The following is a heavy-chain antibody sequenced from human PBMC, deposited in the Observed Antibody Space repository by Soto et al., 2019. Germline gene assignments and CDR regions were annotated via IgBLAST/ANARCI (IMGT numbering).Heavy chain of an antibody. CDR2: ISAYNGNT. Sequence: QVQLVQSGAEVKKPGASVKVSCKASGYTFTSYGISWVRQAPGQGLEWMGWISAYNGNTNYAQKLQGRVTMTTDTSTSTAYMELRSLRSDDTAVYYCARESPIMITFGGVIDSDYYYYMDVWGKGTTVTVSS. CDR1: GYTFTSYG. CDR3: ARESPIMITFGGVIDSDYYYYMDV. D-gene: IGHD3-16*02. J-gene: IGHJ6*03. V-gene: IGHV1-18*01.